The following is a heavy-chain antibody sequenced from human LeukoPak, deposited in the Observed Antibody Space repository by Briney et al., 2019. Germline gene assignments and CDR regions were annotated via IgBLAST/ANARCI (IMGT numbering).Heavy chain of an antibody. J-gene: IGHJ2*01. D-gene: IGHD2-2*01. Sequence: SETLSLTCTVSGGSISSSSYYWSWIRQPPGKGLEWIGEINHRGSTNYNPSLKSRVTMSVDTSKNQFSLKLSSVTAADTAVYYCARGLVVPAATRYWYFDLWGRGTLVTVSS. CDR1: GGSISSSSYY. CDR3: ARGLVVPAATRYWYFDL. CDR2: INHRGST. V-gene: IGHV4-39*07.